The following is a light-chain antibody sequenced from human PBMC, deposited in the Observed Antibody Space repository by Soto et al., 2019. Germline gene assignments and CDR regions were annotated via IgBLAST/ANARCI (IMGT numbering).Light chain of an antibody. CDR1: QSVRSS. CDR3: QHGRT. V-gene: IGKV3-11*01. Sequence: VLTQSPATLSLSPGERATLSCRASQSVRSSLAWYQQKPGQAPRLLIYDASNRATGIPARFSGSGSRTDFTLPIISLEPEDFAVYYCQHGRTFGQGTKLEIK. J-gene: IGKJ2*01. CDR2: DAS.